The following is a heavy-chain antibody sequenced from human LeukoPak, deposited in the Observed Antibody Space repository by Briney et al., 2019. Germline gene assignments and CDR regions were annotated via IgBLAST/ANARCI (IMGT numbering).Heavy chain of an antibody. J-gene: IGHJ4*02. V-gene: IGHV3-7*01. CDR3: ARAGGSSWADY. Sequence: GGSLRLSCTASGFTFSSYWMSWVRQAPGKGLEWVANIKQDGSETNYVDSVKGRFTISRDNAKNSLYLQMNSLRAEDTAVYYCARAGGSSWADYWGQGTLVTVSS. CDR2: IKQDGSET. D-gene: IGHD6-13*01. CDR1: GFTFSSYW.